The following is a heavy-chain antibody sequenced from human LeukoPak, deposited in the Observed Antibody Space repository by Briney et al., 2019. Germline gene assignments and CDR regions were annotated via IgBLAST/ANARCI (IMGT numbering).Heavy chain of an antibody. CDR1: GFTFSSYG. CDR2: IRYDGSNK. CDR3: AKEAEDGYYYSSNFDY. Sequence: GGSLRLSCAASGFTFSSYGMHWVRQAPGKGLEWVTFIRYDGSNKYYADSVKGRFTISRDNSKNTLYLQMNSLRAEDTAVYYCAKEAEDGYYYSSNFDYWGQGTLVTVSP. V-gene: IGHV3-30*02. J-gene: IGHJ4*02. D-gene: IGHD3-22*01.